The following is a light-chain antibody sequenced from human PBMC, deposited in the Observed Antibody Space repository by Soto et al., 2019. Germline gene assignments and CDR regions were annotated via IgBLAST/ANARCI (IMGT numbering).Light chain of an antibody. J-gene: IGKJ4*01. CDR1: QTVSSTY. CDR2: DAS. V-gene: IGKV3-20*01. CDR3: QHYGTSPH. Sequence: EIVLTQSPGTLYLSPGERATLSCRASQTVSSTYLAWYQQKPGQPPRLLIYDASSRATGIPDRFSGSGSGTDFTLTISRLEPEDFAVYYCQHYGTSPHFGGGTKVEIK.